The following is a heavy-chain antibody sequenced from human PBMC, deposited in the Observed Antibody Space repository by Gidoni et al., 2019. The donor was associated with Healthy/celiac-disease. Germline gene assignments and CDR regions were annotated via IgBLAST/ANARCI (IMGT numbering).Heavy chain of an antibody. CDR3: AMRGYSYGSTFDY. CDR1: GGTFSSYA. D-gene: IGHD5-18*01. J-gene: IGHJ4*02. CDR2: IIPIFGTA. Sequence: QVQLVQSGAEVKKPGSSVTVSCKASGGTFSSYAISWVRQAPGQGLEWMGGIIPIFGTANYAQEVQGRVTITADESTSTAYMELSSLRSEDTAVYYCAMRGYSYGSTFDYWGQGTLVTVSS. V-gene: IGHV1-69*01.